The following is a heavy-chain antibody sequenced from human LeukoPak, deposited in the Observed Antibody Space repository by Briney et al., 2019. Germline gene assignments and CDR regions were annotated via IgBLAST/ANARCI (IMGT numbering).Heavy chain of an antibody. CDR2: MNPNSGNT. J-gene: IGHJ6*03. CDR3: ARDNGGTAMAYYYYYYMDV. CDR1: GYTFTSYD. Sequence: ASVKVSCKASGYTFTSYDINWVRQATGQGLEWLGWMNPNSGNTGYAQKFQGRVTMTRNTSISTAYMELSSLRSEDTAVYYCARDNGGTAMAYYYYYYMDVWGKGTTVTVSS. V-gene: IGHV1-8*01. D-gene: IGHD5-18*01.